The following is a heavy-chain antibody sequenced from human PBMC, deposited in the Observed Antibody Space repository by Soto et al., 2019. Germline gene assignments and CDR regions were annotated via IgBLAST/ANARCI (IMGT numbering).Heavy chain of an antibody. CDR3: ARSNGYGWNDY. V-gene: IGHV1-8*01. J-gene: IGHJ4*02. CDR1: GYTFTNCD. D-gene: IGHD5-18*01. CDR2: VNPNSGYT. Sequence: ASVKVSCKASGYTFTNCDITWVRQAAGQGLEWVGWVNPNSGYTAYAQKFVGRVTMTRNTPLRTAYMELSSLTSGDTAVYYCARSNGYGWNDYWGQGTLVTVSS.